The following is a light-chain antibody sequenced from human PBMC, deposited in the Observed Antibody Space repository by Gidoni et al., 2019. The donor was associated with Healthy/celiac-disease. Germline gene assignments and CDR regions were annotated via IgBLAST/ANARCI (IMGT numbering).Light chain of an antibody. CDR3: QQYGRSPRT. Sequence: EIVLTQSPGTLSLSPGEGVTLSCRASQSVNSDYLAWYQKKPGQAPKVLIAGASTRVTGVPDRFSGSGSGTDFTLTISRLEPEDFALYYCQQYGRSPRTFGQGTRVEIK. CDR2: GAS. CDR1: QSVNSDY. J-gene: IGKJ1*01. V-gene: IGKV3-20*01.